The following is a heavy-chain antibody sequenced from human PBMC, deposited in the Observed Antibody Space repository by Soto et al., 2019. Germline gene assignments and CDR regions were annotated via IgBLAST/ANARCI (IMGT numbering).Heavy chain of an antibody. CDR2: IIPIFGTA. CDR3: AGALFGYRNGYFDY. D-gene: IGHD5-18*01. Sequence: ASVKVSCKASGGTFSSYAISWVRQAPGQGLEWMGGIIPIFGTANYAQKFQGRVTITADESTSTAYMELSSLRSEDTAVYYCAGALFGYRNGYFDYWGHGTLVTVSS. J-gene: IGHJ4*01. V-gene: IGHV1-69*13. CDR1: GGTFSSYA.